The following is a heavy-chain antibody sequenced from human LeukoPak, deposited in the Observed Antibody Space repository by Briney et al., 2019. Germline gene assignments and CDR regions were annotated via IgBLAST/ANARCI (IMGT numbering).Heavy chain of an antibody. Sequence: GGSLRLSCTASGFTVSSNYMTWVRQAPGKGLEWVSVIYSDGSTYCTDSVKGRFTISRDNSKSTLYLQMNSLRVEDTAVYYCARVQGSGLLRWYWGQGTLVTVSS. D-gene: IGHD2-15*01. CDR1: GFTVSSNY. V-gene: IGHV3-66*01. J-gene: IGHJ4*02. CDR2: IYSDGST. CDR3: ARVQGSGLLRWY.